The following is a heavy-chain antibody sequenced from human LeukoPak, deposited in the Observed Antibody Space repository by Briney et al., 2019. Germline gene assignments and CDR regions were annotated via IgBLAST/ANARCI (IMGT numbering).Heavy chain of an antibody. CDR3: ARVGGGCSNYYFDY. J-gene: IGHJ4*02. CDR2: INPSGGST. CDR1: RYTFTTYY. Sequence: ASLKDSCKAPRYTFTTYYTHWVRQAPGQRLERMGLINPSGGSTTYAQKFQGRVTMTRDTSTSIVYMELSSLRSEDTAVYYCARVGGGCSNYYFDYWGQGTLVTVSS. V-gene: IGHV1-46*01. D-gene: IGHD4-11*01.